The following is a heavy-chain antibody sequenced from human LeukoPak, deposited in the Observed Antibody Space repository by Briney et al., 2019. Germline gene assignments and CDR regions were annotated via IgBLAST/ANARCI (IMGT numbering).Heavy chain of an antibody. CDR2: ISYDGSNK. Sequence: PGGSLRLSRAASGFTFSSYAMHWVRQAPGKGLEWVAVISYDGSNKYYADSVKGRFTISRDNSKNTLYLQMNSLRAEDTAVYYCARVCSGGSCYVDYWGQGTLVTVSS. CDR3: ARVCSGGSCYVDY. D-gene: IGHD2-15*01. V-gene: IGHV3-30-3*01. CDR1: GFTFSSYA. J-gene: IGHJ4*02.